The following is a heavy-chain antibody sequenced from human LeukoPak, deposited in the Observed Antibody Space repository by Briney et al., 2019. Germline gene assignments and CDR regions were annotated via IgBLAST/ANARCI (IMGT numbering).Heavy chain of an antibody. V-gene: IGHV3-30*19. CDR3: ARDPRITMIVVANNWFDP. D-gene: IGHD3-22*01. CDR2: IWYDGSNK. Sequence: GGSLRLSCAASGFTFSSYGMHWVRQAPGKGLEWVAVIWYDGSNKYYADSVKGRFTISRDNSKNTLYLQMNSLRAEDTAVYYCARDPRITMIVVANNWFDPWGQGTLVTVSS. CDR1: GFTFSSYG. J-gene: IGHJ5*02.